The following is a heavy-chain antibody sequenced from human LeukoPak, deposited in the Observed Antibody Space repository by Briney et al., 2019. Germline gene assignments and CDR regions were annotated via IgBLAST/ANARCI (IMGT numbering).Heavy chain of an antibody. CDR2: IYYSGST. V-gene: IGHV4-39*01. CDR3: ARLSVAGTIRY. J-gene: IGHJ4*02. CDR1: GGSISSSSYY. Sequence: SETLSLTCTVSGGSISSSSYYWGWIRRPPGKGLEWIGSIYYSGSTYYNPSLKSRVTISVDTSKNQFSLKLSSVTAADTAVYYCARLSVAGTIRYWGQGTLVTVSS. D-gene: IGHD6-19*01.